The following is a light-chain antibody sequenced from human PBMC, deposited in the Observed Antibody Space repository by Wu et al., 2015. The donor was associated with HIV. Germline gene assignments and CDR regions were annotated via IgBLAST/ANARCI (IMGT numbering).Light chain of an antibody. Sequence: EIVLTQSPGTLSLSPGERATLSCRASQSVSSNLAWYQQKPGQAPRLLIYGASTRATDIPARFSGSGSGTEFTLTISSMQSEDFAVYYCQQYNKWPTFTFGPGTKVDIK. CDR3: QQYNKWPTFT. CDR1: QSVSSN. CDR2: GAS. J-gene: IGKJ3*01. V-gene: IGKV3-15*01.